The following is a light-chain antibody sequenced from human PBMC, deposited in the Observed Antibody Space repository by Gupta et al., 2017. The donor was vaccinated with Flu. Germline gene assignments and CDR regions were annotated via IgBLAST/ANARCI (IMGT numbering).Light chain of an antibody. J-gene: IGLJ2*01. Sequence: QPALTQPASVSGSPGPSITISCTGTSSDVGGYNYVSWYQQHPGKAPKLMIYEVSNRPSGVSNRFSGSKSGNTASLTISGLQAEDEADYYCSSYTSSSTLVFGGGTKLTVL. CDR1: SSDVGGYNY. V-gene: IGLV2-14*01. CDR2: EVS. CDR3: SSYTSSSTLV.